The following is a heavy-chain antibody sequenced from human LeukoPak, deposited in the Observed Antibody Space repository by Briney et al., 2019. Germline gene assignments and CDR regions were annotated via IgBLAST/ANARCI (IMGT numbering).Heavy chain of an antibody. CDR2: ISGSGGSR. CDR3: AKDRSIAAGDDAFDI. Sequence: GGSLRLSCAASGFTFSSYAMSWVRQAPGKGLEWVSFISGSGGSRYYGDSVKGRFTISRDNSKNTLYLQMNSLRAEDTAVYYCAKDRSIAAGDDAFDIWGQGTMVTVSS. V-gene: IGHV3-23*01. J-gene: IGHJ3*02. D-gene: IGHD6-13*01. CDR1: GFTFSSYA.